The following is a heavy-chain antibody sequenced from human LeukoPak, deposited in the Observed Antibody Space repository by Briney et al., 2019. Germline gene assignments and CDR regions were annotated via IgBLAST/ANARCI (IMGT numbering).Heavy chain of an antibody. D-gene: IGHD1-26*01. CDR2: MNPNSGNT. J-gene: IGHJ6*03. CDR3: ARAKSLSGSYTYYYYMDV. V-gene: IGHV1-8*01. Sequence: GASVKVSCKASGYTFTSYDISWVRQATGQGLEWMGWMNPNSGNTGYAQKFQGRVTMTRNTSISTAYMELSSLRSEDTAVYYCARAKSLSGSYTYYYYMDVWGKGTTVTVSS. CDR1: GYTFTSYD.